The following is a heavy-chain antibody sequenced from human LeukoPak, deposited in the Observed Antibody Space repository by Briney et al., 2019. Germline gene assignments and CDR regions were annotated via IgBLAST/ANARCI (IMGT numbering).Heavy chain of an antibody. J-gene: IGHJ6*03. CDR2: ISSSCAYI. V-gene: IGHV3-21*01. CDR1: GFIYRIYR. CDR3: VSPGSCSSTSCYVGYMDV. D-gene: IGHD2-2*01. Sequence: GGSLSLLCAAWGFIYRIYRVIGLREAPGKGLEWVSSISSSCAYIYYADSVKGRFTISRDNAKNSLYLQMSSLRAEDTAVYYCVSPGSCSSTSCYVGYMDVWGKGTTVTVSS.